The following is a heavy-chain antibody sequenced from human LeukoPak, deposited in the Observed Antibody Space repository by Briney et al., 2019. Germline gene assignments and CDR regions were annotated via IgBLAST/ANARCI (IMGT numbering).Heavy chain of an antibody. CDR3: TRDAGGYDWVHFDY. Sequence: ASVKVSCKASGYTFTGYYMHWVRQAPGQGLEWMGWINPNSGGTNYAQKFQGRVTMTRDTSISTAYMELSRLRSDDTAVYYCTRDAGGYDWVHFDYWGQGTLVTVSS. J-gene: IGHJ4*02. D-gene: IGHD3-16*01. CDR1: GYTFTGYY. CDR2: INPNSGGT. V-gene: IGHV1-2*02.